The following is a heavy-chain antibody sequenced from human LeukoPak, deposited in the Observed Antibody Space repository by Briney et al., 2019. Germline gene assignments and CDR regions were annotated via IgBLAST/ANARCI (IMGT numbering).Heavy chain of an antibody. CDR1: GYTFTSHG. J-gene: IGHJ4*02. V-gene: IGHV1-18*01. CDR2: ISAYNGNT. Sequence: GASVKVSCKASGYTFTSHGISWVRQAPGQGLEWMGWISAYNGNTNYAQKFQGRVTMTSDTSIRTAYMELSRLRSDDTAVYYCARDLYGGTSATFDYWGQGTLVTVSS. CDR3: ARDLYGGTSATFDY. D-gene: IGHD4-23*01.